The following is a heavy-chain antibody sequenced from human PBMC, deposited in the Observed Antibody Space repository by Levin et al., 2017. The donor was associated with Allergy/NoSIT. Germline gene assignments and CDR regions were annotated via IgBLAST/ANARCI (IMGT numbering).Heavy chain of an antibody. V-gene: IGHV3-7*01. Sequence: GGSLRLSCAASGFTFSTYYMSWVRQAPGKGLEWVANIKPDGSEKYYVDSVEGRFTVSRDNAKNSLYLQMNSLRDEDTAVYYCASSGWYAFVYWGQGTLVTVSS. CDR3: ASSGWYAFVY. CDR2: IKPDGSEK. D-gene: IGHD6-19*01. J-gene: IGHJ4*02. CDR1: GFTFSTYY.